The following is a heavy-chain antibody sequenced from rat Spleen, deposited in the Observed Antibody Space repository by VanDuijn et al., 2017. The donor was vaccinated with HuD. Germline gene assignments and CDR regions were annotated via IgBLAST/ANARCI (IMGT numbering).Heavy chain of an antibody. V-gene: IGHV5-31*01. CDR1: GLTFSYYG. D-gene: IGHD4-3*01. J-gene: IGHJ4*01. Sequence: EVQLVESGGDLVQPGRSLILSCAASGLTFSYYGINWIRQAPGKGLEWVASITNASGGTHYPDSVKGRFTISRDVAKSTLYLQMNNLRSEDTATYYCARHGRGERTYYYVLDAWGQGASVTVSS. CDR2: ITNASGGT. CDR3: ARHGRGERTYYYVLDA.